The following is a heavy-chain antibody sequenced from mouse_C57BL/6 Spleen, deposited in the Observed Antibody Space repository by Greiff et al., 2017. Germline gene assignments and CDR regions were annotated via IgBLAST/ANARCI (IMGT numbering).Heavy chain of an antibody. D-gene: IGHD4-1*01. CDR2: INPGSGGT. CDR1: GYAFTNYL. CDR3: ARRTGAYYFDY. V-gene: IGHV1-54*01. Sequence: QVQLQQSGAELVRPGTSVKVSCKASGYAFTNYLIEWVKQRPGQGLEWIGVINPGSGGTNYNEKFKGKATLTADKSSSTAYMQLSSLTSEDSAVYFCARRTGAYYFDYWGQGTTLTVSS. J-gene: IGHJ2*01.